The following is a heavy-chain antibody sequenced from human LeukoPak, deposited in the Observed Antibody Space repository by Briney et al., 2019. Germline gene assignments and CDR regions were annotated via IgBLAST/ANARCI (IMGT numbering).Heavy chain of an antibody. J-gene: IGHJ6*02. Sequence: GGSLRLSCAATGFTVSSNYMSWVRQAPGKGLEWVSVIYSGGSTYYADSVKGRFTISRDNSKNTLYLQMNSLRAEDTAVYYCARRLGGPDRYYYYGMDVWGQGTTVTVSS. D-gene: IGHD1-26*01. CDR1: GFTVSSNY. V-gene: IGHV3-53*01. CDR3: ARRLGGPDRYYYYGMDV. CDR2: IYSGGST.